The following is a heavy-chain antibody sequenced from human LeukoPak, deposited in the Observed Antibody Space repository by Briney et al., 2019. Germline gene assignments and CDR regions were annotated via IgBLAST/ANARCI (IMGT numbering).Heavy chain of an antibody. CDR3: ARGPQWGMSYGYELFDP. V-gene: IGHV1-69*05. CDR2: IIPIFGTA. J-gene: IGHJ5*02. D-gene: IGHD3-16*01. Sequence: ASVKVSCKASGGTFSSYAISWVRQAPGQGLEWMGGIIPIFGTANYAQKFQGRVTMTRDMSTSTAHMDLSSLTSEDTAVYYCARGPQWGMSYGYELFDPWGQGTLVTVSS. CDR1: GGTFSSYA.